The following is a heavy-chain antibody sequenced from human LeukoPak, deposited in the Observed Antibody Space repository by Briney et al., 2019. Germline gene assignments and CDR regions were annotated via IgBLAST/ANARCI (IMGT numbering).Heavy chain of an antibody. CDR1: GFTFRSYS. J-gene: IGHJ4*02. Sequence: GGSLRLSCAASGFTFRSYSMHWVRQAPGKGLEWVALISYDGSNKYYADPVKGRFTISRDNSKNTLYLQMNSLRAEDTALYYCARDTEISVGDFSMLPDYWGQGTLVTVSS. CDR2: ISYDGSNK. V-gene: IGHV3-30*04. D-gene: IGHD3-16*02. CDR3: ARDTEISVGDFSMLPDY.